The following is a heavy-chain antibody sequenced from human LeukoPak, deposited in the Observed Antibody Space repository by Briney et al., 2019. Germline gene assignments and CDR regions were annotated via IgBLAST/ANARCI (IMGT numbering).Heavy chain of an antibody. D-gene: IGHD4-17*01. V-gene: IGHV4-59*01. J-gene: IGHJ4*02. Sequence: SETLSLTCTVSGGSLSGYYWSWIRQPPGKGLEWVGFIYYSGGGPEWVGTTNYNPSVKSRVTISLDTSKNQFSLKLSSVTAADSAVYYCARDFSDYGFDYWGQGTRVTVPS. CDR3: ARDFSDYGFDY. CDR2: IYYSGGGPEWVGTT. CDR1: GGSLSGYY.